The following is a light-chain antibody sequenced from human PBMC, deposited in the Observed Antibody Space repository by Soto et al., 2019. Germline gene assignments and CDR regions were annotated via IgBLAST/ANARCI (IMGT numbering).Light chain of an antibody. CDR3: QQYSVWPLT. Sequence: EIVLTQSPGTLSLSPGERATLSCRASQSVSSNLAWYQQKPGQPPRLLIFGASTRATGIPARFSGSGSEAEFTLTISSLQSEDFAVYYCQQYSVWPLTFGGGTKVEIK. CDR2: GAS. V-gene: IGKV3D-15*01. J-gene: IGKJ4*01. CDR1: QSVSSN.